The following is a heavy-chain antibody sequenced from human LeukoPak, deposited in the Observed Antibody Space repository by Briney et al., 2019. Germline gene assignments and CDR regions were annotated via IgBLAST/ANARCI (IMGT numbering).Heavy chain of an antibody. V-gene: IGHV3-30*18. CDR3: AKDWLDSGSHDY. D-gene: IGHD1-26*01. CDR1: GFTFSSYG. CDR2: ISYDGSNK. Sequence: GGSLRLSCAASGFTFSSYGMHWVRQAPGKGLEWVAVISYDGSNKYYADSVKGRFTISRDNSKNTLYLQMNSLRAEDTAVYYCAKDWLDSGSHDYWGQGTLVTVSS. J-gene: IGHJ4*02.